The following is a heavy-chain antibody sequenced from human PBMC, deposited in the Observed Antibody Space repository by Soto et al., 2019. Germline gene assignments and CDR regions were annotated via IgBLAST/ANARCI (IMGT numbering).Heavy chain of an antibody. J-gene: IGHJ4*02. Sequence: EVQLLESGGALVQPGGSLRLSCAASGFTFSSYAMNWVRQAPGKGLEWVSSISGIGGSTDYADSVKGRFTISRDNLKNTLYLQTSSLRAEDTAVYYCAKDVDFWSGYNQFDYWGQGTLVSVSS. CDR3: AKDVDFWSGYNQFDY. V-gene: IGHV3-23*01. D-gene: IGHD3-3*01. CDR2: ISGIGGST. CDR1: GFTFSSYA.